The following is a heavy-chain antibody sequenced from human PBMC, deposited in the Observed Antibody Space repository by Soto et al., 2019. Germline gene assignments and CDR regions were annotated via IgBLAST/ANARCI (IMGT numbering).Heavy chain of an antibody. J-gene: IGHJ6*03. D-gene: IGHD2-2*01. CDR3: ARWHLAVGPVASWSYYMDV. Sequence: QVQLVQSGAEVEKPGASVKVSCKASGYTFTNYAVHWVRQAPGQRLEWMGWINAGNGNTRFSQNLQGRVTITRDTSARTVYMELSSLRSEYTAVYYCARWHLAVGPVASWSYYMDVWGKGTTVTVSS. V-gene: IGHV1-3*01. CDR1: GYTFTNYA. CDR2: INAGNGNT.